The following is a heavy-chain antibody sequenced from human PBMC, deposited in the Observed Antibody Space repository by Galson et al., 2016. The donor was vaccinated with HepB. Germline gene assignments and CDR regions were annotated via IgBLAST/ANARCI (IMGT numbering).Heavy chain of an antibody. Sequence: SLRLSCAASAFTFSRYSMSWVRQAPGPGLEWLSSISSSSDYIHYADSVKGRFTISRDNAKNSLYLHLSSLRVDDTAVYYCARAMGQYQLLPFAMNVWGQGTMVAVSS. CDR1: AFTFSRYS. V-gene: IGHV3-21*01. D-gene: IGHD2-2*01. CDR2: ISSSSDYI. J-gene: IGHJ6*02. CDR3: ARAMGQYQLLPFAMNV.